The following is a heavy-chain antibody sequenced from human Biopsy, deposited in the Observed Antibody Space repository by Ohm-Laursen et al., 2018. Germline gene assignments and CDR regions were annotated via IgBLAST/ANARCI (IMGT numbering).Heavy chain of an antibody. V-gene: IGHV4-59*01. CDR3: ARATNSTGWPYYYFYGMDV. D-gene: IGHD2/OR15-2a*01. CDR2: IYYSGST. Sequence: TLSLTYPVSGGSISSDYWSWIRQTPGKGLEWIGYIYYSGSTNYNPSLKSRVTISVDTSKNQFSLRLNSVTAADTAVYYCARATNSTGWPYYYFYGMDVWGQGTTVTVSS. J-gene: IGHJ6*02. CDR1: GGSISSDY.